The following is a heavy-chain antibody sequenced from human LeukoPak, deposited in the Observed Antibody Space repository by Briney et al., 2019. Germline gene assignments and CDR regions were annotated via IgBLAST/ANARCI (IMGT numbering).Heavy chain of an antibody. CDR2: MNPNSGNT. Sequence: GASVKVSCKASGYTFTSYDINWVRQATGQGLEWMGWMNPNSGNTGYAQKFQGRVTMTRDTSISTAYMELSRLRSDDTAVYYCARVTYYYDSSGYYPLDYWGQGTLVTVSS. CDR3: ARVTYYYDSSGYYPLDY. V-gene: IGHV1-8*01. J-gene: IGHJ4*02. CDR1: GYTFTSYD. D-gene: IGHD3-22*01.